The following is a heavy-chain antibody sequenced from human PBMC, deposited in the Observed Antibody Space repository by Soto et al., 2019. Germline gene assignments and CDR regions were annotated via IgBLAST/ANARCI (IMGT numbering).Heavy chain of an antibody. J-gene: IGHJ4*02. CDR1: GFTFGNYD. D-gene: IGHD2-21*01. V-gene: IGHV3-23*01. Sequence: EVQLLESGGGLVQPGGSLRLSCAASGFTFGNYDMSWVRQAPGKGLEWVSGVSSSGRSTNYADSVKGRFTISRDNPKNTLYLQMSSLSAAGTAVYYCARRDCGSGTNCEFGARAFAYWGQGNLVTVTS. CDR3: ARRDCGSGTNCEFGARAFAY. CDR2: VSSSGRST.